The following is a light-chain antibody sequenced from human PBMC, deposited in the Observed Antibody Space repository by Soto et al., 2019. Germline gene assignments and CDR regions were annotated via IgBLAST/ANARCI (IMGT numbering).Light chain of an antibody. V-gene: IGKV1-27*01. CDR2: AAS. Sequence: DIQMTQSPSSLSASVGDRVTITCRASQDIINYLAWYQQKPGKVPKLLIYAASTLQSGVPSRFSGSGSGTDFTLTISSLQPEDVATYYCQKYNSARWTFGQGTKVEVK. CDR1: QDIINY. J-gene: IGKJ1*01. CDR3: QKYNSARWT.